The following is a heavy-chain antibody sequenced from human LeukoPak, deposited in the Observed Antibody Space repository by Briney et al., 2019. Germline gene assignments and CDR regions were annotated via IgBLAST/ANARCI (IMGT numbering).Heavy chain of an antibody. CDR3: ARDPIIAAAGTGPFDY. J-gene: IGHJ4*02. CDR2: IYYSGST. Sequence: PSETLSLTCTVSGGSISSYYWSWIRQPPGKGLEWIGYIYYSGSTNYNPSLKSRVTISVDTSKNQFSLKLSSVTAADTAVYYCARDPIIAAAGTGPFDYWGQGTLVTVSS. D-gene: IGHD6-13*01. CDR1: GGSISSYY. V-gene: IGHV4-59*12.